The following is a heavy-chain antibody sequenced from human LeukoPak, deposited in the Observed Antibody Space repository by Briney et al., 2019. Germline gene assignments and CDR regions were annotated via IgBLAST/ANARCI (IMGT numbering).Heavy chain of an antibody. D-gene: IGHD2-15*01. CDR3: LRDFGGS. V-gene: IGHV3-7*01. Sequence: PGGALRLSCAASGFTFSSYWMSWVHQAPGKGLEWVANINQDGSAQNYVDSVKGRFTISRDSAKNSMCLQMNSLRAEDTAVYYCLRDFGGSWGQGALVSVSS. CDR2: INQDGSAQ. CDR1: GFTFSSYW. J-gene: IGHJ4*02.